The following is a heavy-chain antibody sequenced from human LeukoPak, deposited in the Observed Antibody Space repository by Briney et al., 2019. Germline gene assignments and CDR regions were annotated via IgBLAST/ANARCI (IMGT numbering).Heavy chain of an antibody. CDR3: ARVSGYSSGWYLDY. CDR2: IIPIFGTA. D-gene: IGHD6-19*01. Sequence: GASVKVSCKASGGTFSSYAISWVRQAPGQGLEWMGGIIPIFGTANYAQKFQGRVTITADESASTAYMELSSLRSEDTAVYYCARVSGYSSGWYLDYWGQGTLVTVSS. J-gene: IGHJ4*02. CDR1: GGTFSSYA. V-gene: IGHV1-69*13.